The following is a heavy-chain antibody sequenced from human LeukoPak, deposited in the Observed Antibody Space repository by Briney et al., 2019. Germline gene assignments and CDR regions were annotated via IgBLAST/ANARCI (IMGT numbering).Heavy chain of an antibody. V-gene: IGHV3-7*01. CDR2: IKQDGSEK. CDR1: GFTFSSYW. D-gene: IGHD2-21*02. Sequence: PGGSLRLSCAASGFTFSSYWMSWVRQAPGKGLEWVANIKQDGSEKYYVDSVKGRSTISGDNAKNSLYLQMNSLRAEDTAVYYCARDAVLAYCGGDCYSPFLLDYWGQGTLVTVSS. CDR3: ARDAVLAYCGGDCYSPFLLDY. J-gene: IGHJ4*02.